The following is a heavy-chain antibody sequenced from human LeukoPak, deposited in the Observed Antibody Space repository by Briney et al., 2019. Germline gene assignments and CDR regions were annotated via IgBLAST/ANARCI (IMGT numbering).Heavy chain of an antibody. Sequence: GGTLRLSCAASGFTFSSYEMNWVRQAPGKGLERGSYISGSGSTIYYADSVKSGFTISRDNATNSLYLQMNSLRAEDTAVYYCARRSSGWHYYFDYWGQGTLVTVPS. V-gene: IGHV3-48*03. D-gene: IGHD6-19*01. J-gene: IGHJ4*02. CDR1: GFTFSSYE. CDR2: ISGSGSTI. CDR3: ARRSSGWHYYFDY.